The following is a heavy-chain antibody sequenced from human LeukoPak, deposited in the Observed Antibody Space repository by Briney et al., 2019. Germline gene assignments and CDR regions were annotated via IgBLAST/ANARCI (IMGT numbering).Heavy chain of an antibody. V-gene: IGHV4-39*01. D-gene: IGHD6-13*01. CDR3: ARPSDSSSWYFDY. J-gene: IGHJ4*02. Sequence: PSETLSLTCTVSGGSISSSSYYWGWIRQPPGKGLEWIGSIYYSGSTYYNPSLKSRVTISVDTSKNQFSLKLSSVTAADTAVYYCARPSDSSSWYFDYWGQGTLVTVSS. CDR2: IYYSGST. CDR1: GGSISSSSYY.